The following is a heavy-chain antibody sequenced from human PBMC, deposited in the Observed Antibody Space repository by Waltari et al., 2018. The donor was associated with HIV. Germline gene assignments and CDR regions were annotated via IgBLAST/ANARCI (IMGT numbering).Heavy chain of an antibody. CDR2: VNHSGST. Sequence: QVQLKQWGAGMLKPSETLPLTCSVFSDYFSGNYWSWIRQPPGKGLEWIGEVNHSGSTNYNPSLKSRVTISVDTSKKQFSLRLTSVTAADTAIYYCARMPILGYGSYTFDSWGQGALVTVSS. V-gene: IGHV4-34*01. D-gene: IGHD6-13*01. J-gene: IGHJ4*02. CDR1: SDYFSGNY. CDR3: ARMPILGYGSYTFDS.